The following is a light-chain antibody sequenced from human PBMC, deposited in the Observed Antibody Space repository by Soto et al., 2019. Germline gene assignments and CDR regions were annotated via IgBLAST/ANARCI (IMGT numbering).Light chain of an antibody. J-gene: IGKJ2*01. CDR2: DAS. CDR3: QEYSVY. Sequence: DIPMTQSPLTLSASVGDRVTITCRARQNISRRLAWYQQKPGQAPKLLIYDASSLEGGVPSRFSGSGSGTEFTLTISSLQPDDFATYYCQEYSVYFGQGTKLEIK. V-gene: IGKV1-5*01. CDR1: QNISRR.